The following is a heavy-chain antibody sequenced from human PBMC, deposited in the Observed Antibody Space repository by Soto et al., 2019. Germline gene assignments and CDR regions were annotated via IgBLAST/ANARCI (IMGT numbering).Heavy chain of an antibody. Sequence: PSETLSLTCTVSGGSISSGGYYWSWIRQHPGKGLEWIGYIYYSGSTYYNPSLKSRVTISVDTSKNQFSLKLSPVTAADTAVYYCARDEVRYYDSSGYTWGQGTLVTVSS. D-gene: IGHD3-22*01. CDR1: GGSISSGGYY. CDR2: IYYSGST. J-gene: IGHJ5*02. CDR3: ARDEVRYYDSSGYT. V-gene: IGHV4-31*03.